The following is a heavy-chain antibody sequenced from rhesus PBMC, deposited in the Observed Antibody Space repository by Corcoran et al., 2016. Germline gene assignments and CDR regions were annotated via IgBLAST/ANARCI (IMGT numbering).Heavy chain of an antibody. CDR3: TPFDY. CDR2: ISASSRYG. V-gene: IGHV3S16*01. J-gene: IGHJ4*01. CDR1: GFTFNNYV. Sequence: EVQLVESGGGLVQPGGSLRLSCAASGFTFNNYVMSWVRQVPGKGLDWFSSISASSRYGYYADSVKGRFTISRDHAKNSLSLQMNSLRAEDTAVYYCTPFDYWGQGVLVTVSS.